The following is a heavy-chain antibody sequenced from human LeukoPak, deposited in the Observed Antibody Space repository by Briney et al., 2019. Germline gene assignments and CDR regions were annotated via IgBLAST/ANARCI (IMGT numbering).Heavy chain of an antibody. CDR2: INPNNGDT. J-gene: IGHJ4*02. Sequence: GASVKVSCKASGYTFTGYYVHWVRQAPGQGLEWMGWINPNNGDTNYAQRFQGGVTMTRDTSISTAYMELSRLRSDDTAVYHCARLSGWYHQGGVDHWGQGTLVTVSS. D-gene: IGHD6-19*01. CDR3: ARLSGWYHQGGVDH. CDR1: GYTFTGYY. V-gene: IGHV1-2*02.